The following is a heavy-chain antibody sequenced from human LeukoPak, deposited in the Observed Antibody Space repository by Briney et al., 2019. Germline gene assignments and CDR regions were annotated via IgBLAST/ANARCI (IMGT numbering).Heavy chain of an antibody. CDR2: IGESDTFT. V-gene: IGHV3-23*01. J-gene: IGHJ5*02. D-gene: IGHD2-2*01. CDR1: GFTFSSYG. CDR3: ARDSRYCSTTSCFYGS. Sequence: GGSLRLSCAASGFTFSSYGMSWVRQAPGKGLQWVSSIGESDTFTYYADSVKGRFTISRDNSKSTLYLQMNSLRAEDTAVYYCARDSRYCSTTSCFYGSWGQGTLVTVSS.